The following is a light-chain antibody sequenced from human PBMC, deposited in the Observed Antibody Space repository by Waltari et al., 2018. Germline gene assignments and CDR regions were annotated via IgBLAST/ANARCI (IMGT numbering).Light chain of an antibody. CDR1: SSDVGGYTH. V-gene: IGLV2-14*01. CDR2: DVS. Sequence: QSALTQPASVSGSPGQSITISCTGTSSDVGGYTHVSWYQQHPGKAPKFMIYDVSKRPSGVSNRFSGSKSGNTASLTISGLQAEDEADYYCSSYTSSSTWVFGGGTKLTVL. J-gene: IGLJ3*02. CDR3: SSYTSSSTWV.